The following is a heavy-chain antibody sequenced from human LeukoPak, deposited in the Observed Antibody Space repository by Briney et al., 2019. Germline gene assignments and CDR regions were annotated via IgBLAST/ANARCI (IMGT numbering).Heavy chain of an antibody. CDR2: INPSGGST. J-gene: IGHJ4*02. Sequence: ASVKVSCKASGYTFTSYYMHWVRQAPGQGLEWMGIINPSGGSTSYAQKFQGRVTMTRDMSTSTVYMELSSLRSEDTAVYYCARDPEAAAGTRGGGGDYWGQGTLVTVSS. CDR3: ARDPEAAAGTRGGGGDY. V-gene: IGHV1-46*01. D-gene: IGHD6-13*01. CDR1: GYTFTSYY.